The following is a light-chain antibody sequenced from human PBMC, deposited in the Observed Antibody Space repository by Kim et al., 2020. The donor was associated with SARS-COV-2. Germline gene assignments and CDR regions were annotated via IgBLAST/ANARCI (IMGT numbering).Light chain of an antibody. J-gene: IGKJ2*01. CDR3: LQDFTNPYS. V-gene: IGKV1-6*01. CDR2: SAS. Sequence: AIQMTQSPSSLSASVGDRVTITCRATQDINNDLSWFQQKPGQPPKLLIYSASVLHSGVPSRFRGSRSGTEFTLTITSLQPEDFASYHCLQDFTNPYSFGQGTKLEI. CDR1: QDINND.